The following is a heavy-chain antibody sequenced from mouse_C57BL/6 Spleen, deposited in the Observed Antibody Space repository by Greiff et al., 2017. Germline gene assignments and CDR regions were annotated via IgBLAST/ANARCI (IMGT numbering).Heavy chain of an antibody. CDR1: GYAFRSYW. J-gene: IGHJ3*01. V-gene: IGHV1-80*01. CDR2: IYPGDGDT. Sequence: QVQLQQSGAELVKPGASVKISCKASGYAFRSYWMNWVKQRPGKGLEWIGQIYPGDGDTNYNGKFKGKATLTADKSSSTAYMQLSSLTSEDSAVYFCARRGYGSREGFAYWGQGTLVTVSA. CDR3: ARRGYGSREGFAY. D-gene: IGHD1-1*01.